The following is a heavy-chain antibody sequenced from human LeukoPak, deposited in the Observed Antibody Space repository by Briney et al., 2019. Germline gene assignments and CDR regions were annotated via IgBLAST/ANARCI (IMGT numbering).Heavy chain of an antibody. CDR1: GFTFSNYA. D-gene: IGHD6-19*01. CDR3: AKDQGRSSGWHP. CDR2: ISGSGGST. J-gene: IGHJ5*02. Sequence: GGSLRLSCAASGFTFSNYAMSWVHQAPGKGLEWVSAISGSGGSTYYADSVKGRFTISRDNSKNTLYLQMNSLRAEDTAVYYCAKDQGRSSGWHPWGQGTLVTVSS. V-gene: IGHV3-23*01.